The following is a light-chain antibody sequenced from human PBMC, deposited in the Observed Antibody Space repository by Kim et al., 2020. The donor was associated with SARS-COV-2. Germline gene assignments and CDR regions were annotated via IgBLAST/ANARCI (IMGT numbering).Light chain of an antibody. V-gene: IGKV3-15*01. CDR1: QSVSSS. CDR3: QQYNNWPPWT. J-gene: IGKJ1*01. CDR2: GAS. Sequence: CPGQRATLSGRASQSVSSSLAWYQQKPGQAPRLLIFGASTRATGIPARFSGSGSGTEFTLTISSLQSEDFAIYYCQQYNNWPPWTFGQGTKVDIK.